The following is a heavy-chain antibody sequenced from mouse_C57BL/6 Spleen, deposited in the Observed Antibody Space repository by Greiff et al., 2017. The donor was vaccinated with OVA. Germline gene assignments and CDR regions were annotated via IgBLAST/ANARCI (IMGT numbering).Heavy chain of an antibody. CDR1: GFTFSDYY. CDR2: ISNGGGST. J-gene: IGHJ4*01. V-gene: IGHV5-12*01. Sequence: EVQRVESGGGLVQPGGSLKLSCAASGFTFSDYYMYWVRQTPEKRLEWVTYISNGGGSTYYPDTVKGRFTISRDNAKNTLYLQMSRLKSEDTAMYYCARSYDYDHYAMDDWGQGTSVTVSS. CDR3: ARSYDYDHYAMDD. D-gene: IGHD2-4*01.